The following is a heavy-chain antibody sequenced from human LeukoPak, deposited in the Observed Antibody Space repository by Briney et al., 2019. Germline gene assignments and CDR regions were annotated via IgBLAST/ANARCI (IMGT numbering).Heavy chain of an antibody. CDR3: AQNRGSYWYFDS. D-gene: IGHD1-26*01. CDR2: INSDGSST. V-gene: IGHV3-74*01. J-gene: IGHJ4*02. Sequence: GGSLRLSCAASGITFSSYWMHWVRRAPGNGLVWVSRINSDGSSTSYADSVKGRFTISRDNSKNTLYLQMNSLRAEDTAVYYCAQNRGSYWYFDSWGEGTLVTVSA. CDR1: GITFSSYW.